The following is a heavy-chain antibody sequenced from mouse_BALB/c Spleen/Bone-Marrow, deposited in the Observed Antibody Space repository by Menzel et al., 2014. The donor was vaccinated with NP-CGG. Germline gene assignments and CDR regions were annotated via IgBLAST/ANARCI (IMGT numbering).Heavy chain of an antibody. J-gene: IGHJ3*01. CDR2: IDPANGNT. CDR1: GFNIKDTY. Sequence: EVKLVESGAELVKPGASVKLSCTASGFNIKDTYMHWVKQRPEQGLEWIGRIDPANGNTKYDPKFQGKATITADTSSNTAYLQLSSLTSEDTAVYYCATYYRYDRRFAYWGQGTLSLSLQ. V-gene: IGHV14-3*02. D-gene: IGHD2-14*01. CDR3: ATYYRYDRRFAY.